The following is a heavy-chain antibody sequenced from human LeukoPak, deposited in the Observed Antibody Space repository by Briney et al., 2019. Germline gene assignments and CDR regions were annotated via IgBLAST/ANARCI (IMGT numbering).Heavy chain of an antibody. CDR1: GFTFDDYG. V-gene: IGHV3-20*04. CDR2: INWNGGST. D-gene: IGHD6-19*01. Sequence: GGSLRLSCAASGFTFDDYGMSWVRRAPGKGLEWVSGINWNGGSTGYADSVKGRFTISRDNAKNSLYLQMNSLRAEDTAVYYCARGADTGYSSDSWGQGTLVTVSS. CDR3: ARGADTGYSSDS. J-gene: IGHJ5*02.